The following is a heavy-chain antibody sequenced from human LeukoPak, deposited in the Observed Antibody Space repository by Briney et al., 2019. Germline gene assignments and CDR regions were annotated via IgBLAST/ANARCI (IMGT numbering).Heavy chain of an antibody. CDR1: DDSIRSNSFY. D-gene: IGHD4-23*01. CDR2: VYYSGTT. J-gene: IGHJ4*02. Sequence: PSETLSLSCTVSDDSIRSNSFYWGWIRQPPGKGLEGMGSVYYSGTTYYNPSLKSRVTMSVDTSRNHVSLKMSSAAAADTAVYYCARQEYAGNFDYWGQGTLVTVSS. CDR3: ARQEYAGNFDY. V-gene: IGHV4-39*01.